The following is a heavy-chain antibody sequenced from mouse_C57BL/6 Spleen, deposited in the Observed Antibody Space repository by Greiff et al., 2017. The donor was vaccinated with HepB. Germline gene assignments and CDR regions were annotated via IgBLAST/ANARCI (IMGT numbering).Heavy chain of an antibody. V-gene: IGHV1-80*01. CDR2: IYPGDGDT. Sequence: QVQLKESGVELVKPGASVKISCKASGYAFSSYWMNWVKQRPGKGLEWIGQIYPGDGDTNYNGKFKGKATLTADKSSSTAYMQLSSLTSEDSAVYFCARCRESQYSWFAYWGQGTLVTVSA. D-gene: IGHD6-2*01. CDR3: ARCRESQYSWFAY. CDR1: GYAFSSYW. J-gene: IGHJ3*01.